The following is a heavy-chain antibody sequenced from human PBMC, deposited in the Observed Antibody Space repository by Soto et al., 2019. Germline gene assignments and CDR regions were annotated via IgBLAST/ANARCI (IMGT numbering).Heavy chain of an antibody. CDR2: VNPSGGHT. D-gene: IGHD2-21*02. J-gene: IGHJ4*02. CDR1: GDTFTDYY. Sequence: QVQLMQSGAEVKKPGASVKVSCKASGDTFTDYYIHWVRQAPGQGLEWMGTVNPSGGHTTYAQHFLGTVTMTRDPSTSTLYMELTSLRSADTAVYYCARGGHVVVVTAALDYWGQGTLVTVSS. V-gene: IGHV1-46*01. CDR3: ARGGHVVVVTAALDY.